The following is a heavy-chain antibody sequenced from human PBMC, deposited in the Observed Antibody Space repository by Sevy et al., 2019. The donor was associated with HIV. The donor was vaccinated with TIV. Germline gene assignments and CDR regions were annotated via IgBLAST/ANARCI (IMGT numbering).Heavy chain of an antibody. CDR1: GGSVSSGSYY. V-gene: IGHV4-61*01. Sequence: SETLSLTCTVSGGSVSSGSYYWNWIRQPPGKGLEWSGYIYYSGTTYYNPSLKSRVTISVDTSKNQFSLKLKSVTAADTAFYYCARGVTVAGTSSSYFAYWGQGTLVTVSS. CDR2: IYYSGTT. J-gene: IGHJ4*02. CDR3: ARGVTVAGTSSSYFAY. D-gene: IGHD6-13*01.